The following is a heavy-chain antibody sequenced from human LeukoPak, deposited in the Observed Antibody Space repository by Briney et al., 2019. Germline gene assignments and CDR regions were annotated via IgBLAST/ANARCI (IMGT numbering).Heavy chain of an antibody. J-gene: IGHJ5*02. CDR3: AREKYSSDYTGGYFDP. D-gene: IGHD6-19*01. CDR2: TYYSGST. CDR1: GDSVSSSSYY. Sequence: SETLSLTCTVSGDSVSSSSYYWGWIRQPPGKGLEWIGSTYYSGSTGYNPSLKSRVTISLDTSKNQFSLKLRSVTAADTSVYYCAREKYSSDYTGGYFDPWGQGTLVTVSS. V-gene: IGHV4-39*02.